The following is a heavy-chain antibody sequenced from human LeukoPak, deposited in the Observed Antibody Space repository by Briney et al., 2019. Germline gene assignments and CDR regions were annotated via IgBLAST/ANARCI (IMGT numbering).Heavy chain of an antibody. Sequence: SETLSLICTVSGGSITSYYWSWIRQPPGKGLEWIGYICYSGSTNYNPSLKSRVTISVDTSKNQFSLELSSVTAADTAVYYCASTKYCSGGVCYEYWGQGTLVTVSS. CDR1: GGSITSYY. D-gene: IGHD2-15*01. CDR3: ASTKYCSGGVCYEY. V-gene: IGHV4-59*08. CDR2: ICYSGST. J-gene: IGHJ4*02.